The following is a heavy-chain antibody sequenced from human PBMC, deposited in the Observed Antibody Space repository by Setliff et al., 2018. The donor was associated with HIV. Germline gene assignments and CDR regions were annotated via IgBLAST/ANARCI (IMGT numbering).Heavy chain of an antibody. CDR3: ARGESGYSSSWYPLPFDY. CDR1: GDSISSSGYY. V-gene: IGHV4-31*03. D-gene: IGHD6-13*01. Sequence: SETLSLTCTVFGDSISSSGYYWTWIRQHPGKGLEWIGYIFYSGSTYYNPSLKSRVTISLDTSENQFSLKLSSVTAADTAVYYCARGESGYSSSWYPLPFDYWGQGTLVTVSS. CDR2: IFYSGST. J-gene: IGHJ4*02.